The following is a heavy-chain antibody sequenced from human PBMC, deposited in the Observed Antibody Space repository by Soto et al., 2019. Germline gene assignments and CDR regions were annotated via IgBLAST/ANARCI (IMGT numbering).Heavy chain of an antibody. D-gene: IGHD3-16*01. CDR2: INTGNGDT. Sequence: QVQVVQSGAEVKKPGASVKVSCKSSGYTFTTYTMNWVRQAPGQGLEWMGWINTGNGDTKYSQKFQDRVTITRDTSASTAYMGLSSLRSEDTAVYYCARVTDAYDWGAFDYWGQGTLVTVSS. V-gene: IGHV1-3*04. CDR3: ARVTDAYDWGAFDY. J-gene: IGHJ4*02. CDR1: GYTFTTYT.